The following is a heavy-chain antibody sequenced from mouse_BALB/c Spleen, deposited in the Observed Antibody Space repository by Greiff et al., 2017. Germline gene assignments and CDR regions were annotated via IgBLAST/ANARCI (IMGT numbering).Heavy chain of an antibody. CDR2: ISYSGST. V-gene: IGHV3-2*02. Sequence: ESGPGLVKPSQSLSLTCTVTGYSITSDYAWNWIRQFPGNKLEWMGYISYSGSTSYNPSLKSRISITRDTSKNQFFLQLNSVTTEDTATYYCAREGDYDYPFAYWGQGTLVTVSA. J-gene: IGHJ3*01. D-gene: IGHD2-4*01. CDR3: AREGDYDYPFAY. CDR1: GYSITSDYA.